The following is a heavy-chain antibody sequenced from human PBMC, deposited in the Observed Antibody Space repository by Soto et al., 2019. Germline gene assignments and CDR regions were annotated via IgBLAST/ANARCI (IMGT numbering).Heavy chain of an antibody. D-gene: IGHD3-22*01. CDR3: ARVGPWVPYYYDSSPYTFENWFDP. Sequence: SETLSLTCAVSGYSLSSGYYWGWLRQPPGKGLAWIGSFYHGGRTYCNPSLNSRVTLSIDMTNNHVSLIPNSVTAADTAVYYCARVGPWVPYYYDSSPYTFENWFDPWGQGTLVTVSS. J-gene: IGHJ5*02. V-gene: IGHV4-38-2*01. CDR2: FYHGGRT. CDR1: GYSLSSGYY.